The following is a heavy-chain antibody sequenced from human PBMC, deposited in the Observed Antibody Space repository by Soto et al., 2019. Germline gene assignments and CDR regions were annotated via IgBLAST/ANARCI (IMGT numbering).Heavy chain of an antibody. CDR1: GFTFSSYS. V-gene: IGHV3-21*01. CDR2: ISSSSSYI. J-gene: IGHJ6*02. Sequence: KPGGSLRLSCAASGFTFSSYSMNWVRQAPGKGLEWVSSISSSSSYIYYADSVKGRFTISRDNAKNSLYLQMNSLRAEDTAVYYCARDPGGCSGGSCYYYYGMDVWGQGTTVTVSS. D-gene: IGHD2-15*01. CDR3: ARDPGGCSGGSCYYYYGMDV.